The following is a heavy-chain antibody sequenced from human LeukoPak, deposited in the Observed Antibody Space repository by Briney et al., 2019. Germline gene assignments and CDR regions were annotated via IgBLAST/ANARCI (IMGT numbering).Heavy chain of an antibody. Sequence: ASVKVSCKASGYTFTSYGISWVRRAPGQGLERMGWISAYNGNTNYAQKLQGRVTMTTDTSTSTAYMELRSLRSDDTAVYYCARDVGATHHVDYWGQGTLVTVSS. CDR3: ARDVGATHHVDY. D-gene: IGHD1-26*01. V-gene: IGHV1-18*01. CDR1: GYTFTSYG. CDR2: ISAYNGNT. J-gene: IGHJ4*02.